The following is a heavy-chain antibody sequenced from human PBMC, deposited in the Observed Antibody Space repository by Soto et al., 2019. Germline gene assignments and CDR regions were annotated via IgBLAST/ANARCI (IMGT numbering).Heavy chain of an antibody. Sequence: PGGSLRLSCTASAFTFSTYTMHWVRQAPGKGLEWVSSISSSSSYIYYADSLKGRFTISRDNAKNSLYLQMNSLRGEDTAVYYCTRITAGGYRAFDIWGQGTMVTVSS. D-gene: IGHD6-13*01. J-gene: IGHJ3*02. CDR3: TRITAGGYRAFDI. V-gene: IGHV3-21*01. CDR1: AFTFSTYT. CDR2: ISSSSSYI.